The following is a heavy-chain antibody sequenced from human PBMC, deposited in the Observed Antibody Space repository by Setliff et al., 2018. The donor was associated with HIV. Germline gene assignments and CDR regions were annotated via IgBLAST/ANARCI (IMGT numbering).Heavy chain of an antibody. V-gene: IGHV4-31*03. CDR2: IHYSGRT. CDR3: ARAPFRGGSFGWFDP. J-gene: IGHJ5*02. D-gene: IGHD2-15*01. Sequence: SETLSLTCTVSGDSISSGGFYCNWFRQYPEKGLEWIGWIHYSGRTNFNPSLRSRATISFDTSKNQFSLNLTSVTAADTAVYYCARAPFRGGSFGWFDPWGQGTPVTVS. CDR1: GDSISSGGFY.